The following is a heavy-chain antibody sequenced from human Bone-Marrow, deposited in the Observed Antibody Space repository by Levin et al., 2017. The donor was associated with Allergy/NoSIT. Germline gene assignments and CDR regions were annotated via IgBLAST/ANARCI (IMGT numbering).Heavy chain of an antibody. Sequence: GESLKISCKGSGYSFTSYWIGWVRQMPGKGLEWMGIIYPGDSDTRYSPSFQGQVTISADKSISTAYLQWSSLKASDTAMYYCARPVPTYYYDSSGYYLGYWGQGTLVTVSS. CDR2: IYPGDSDT. V-gene: IGHV5-51*01. D-gene: IGHD3-22*01. CDR3: ARPVPTYYYDSSGYYLGY. J-gene: IGHJ4*02. CDR1: GYSFTSYW.